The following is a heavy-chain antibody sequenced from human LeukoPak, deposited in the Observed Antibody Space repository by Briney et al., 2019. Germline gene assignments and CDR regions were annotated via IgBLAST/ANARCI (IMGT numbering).Heavy chain of an antibody. Sequence: GGSLRLSCAASGFSLSNYWMSWVRQAPGKGLEWVANIKQDGSEKYYVDSVKGRFTISRDNAKNSLYLQMNSLRAEDTAVYYCARSDIVATIADYWGQGTLVTVSS. D-gene: IGHD5-12*01. V-gene: IGHV3-7*03. CDR1: GFSLSNYW. J-gene: IGHJ4*02. CDR2: IKQDGSEK. CDR3: ARSDIVATIADY.